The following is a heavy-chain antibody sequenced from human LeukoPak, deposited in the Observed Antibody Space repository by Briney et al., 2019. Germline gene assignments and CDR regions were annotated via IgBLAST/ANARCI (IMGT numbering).Heavy chain of an antibody. CDR3: ARLQVLGWHFDY. J-gene: IGHJ4*02. Sequence: PSETLSLTCAVYGGSFSGYYWSWVRQPPGKGLEWIGEVNYSGSTNYNPSLKSRVTISVDTSKNQFSLKLSSVTAADTAVYYCARLQVLGWHFDYWGQGTLVTVSS. CDR2: VNYSGST. CDR1: GGSFSGYY. V-gene: IGHV4-34*01. D-gene: IGHD3-10*02.